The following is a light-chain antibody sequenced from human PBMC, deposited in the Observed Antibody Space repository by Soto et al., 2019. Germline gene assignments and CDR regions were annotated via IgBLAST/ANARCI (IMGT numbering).Light chain of an antibody. CDR2: EVS. Sequence: QSALTQPASVSGSPGQSITISCTGTSSDVGSYNLVSWYQQHPGKAPKLMIYEVSKRPSGVSNRFSGSKSGNTASPTISGLQAEDEADYYCCSYAGSTLYVFGTGTKVTVL. CDR1: SSDVGSYNL. CDR3: CSYAGSTLYV. J-gene: IGLJ1*01. V-gene: IGLV2-23*02.